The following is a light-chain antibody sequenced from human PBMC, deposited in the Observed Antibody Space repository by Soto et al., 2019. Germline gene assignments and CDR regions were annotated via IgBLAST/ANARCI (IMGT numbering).Light chain of an antibody. J-gene: IGLJ1*01. CDR3: SSYTSSSTAV. V-gene: IGLV2-14*01. CDR2: EVS. Sequence: SVLTQPASVSGSPGQSITISCTGTSSDVGGYNYVSWYQQHPGKAPKLMIYEVSNRPSGVSNRFSGSKSGNTASLTISGLQAEDEADYYCSSYTSSSTAVFGTGTKATVL. CDR1: SSDVGGYNY.